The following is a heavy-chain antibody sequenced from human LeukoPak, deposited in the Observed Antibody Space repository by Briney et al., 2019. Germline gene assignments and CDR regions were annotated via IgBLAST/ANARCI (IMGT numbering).Heavy chain of an antibody. CDR2: IRSKAYGGTT. J-gene: IGHJ4*02. D-gene: IGHD3-22*01. Sequence: GGSLRLSCTASRFTFGDYAMSWVRQAPGKGLEWVGFIRSKAYGGTTEYAASVKGRFTISRDDSKSIAYLQMNSLKTEDTAVYYCTRDTTYYYDSSGYRLFDYWGQGTLVTVSS. CDR3: TRDTTYYYDSSGYRLFDY. V-gene: IGHV3-49*04. CDR1: RFTFGDYA.